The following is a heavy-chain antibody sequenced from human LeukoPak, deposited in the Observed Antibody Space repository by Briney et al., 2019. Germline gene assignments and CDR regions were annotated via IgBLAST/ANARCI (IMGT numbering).Heavy chain of an antibody. CDR2: IYYSGST. J-gene: IGHJ4*02. CDR1: GGSISSSSYY. V-gene: IGHV4-39*07. D-gene: IGHD3-3*01. CDR3: ARGGFLEWLLLGDY. Sequence: SETLSLTCTVSGGSISSSSYYWGWLRQPPGTGLEWIGIIYYSGSTYYNPSLKSRVTVSVDKSKNQVFLKLSSVTAADTAVYYCARGGFLEWLLLGDYWGQGTLVSVSS.